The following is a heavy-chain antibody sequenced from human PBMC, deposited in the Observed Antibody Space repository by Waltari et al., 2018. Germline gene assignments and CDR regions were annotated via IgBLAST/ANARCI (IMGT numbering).Heavy chain of an antibody. CDR3: ARGNTKYGMDV. D-gene: IGHD3-10*01. CDR1: SFNVSSYY. Sequence: EVQLVESGGHLIQPGGSLSLSCAASSFNVSSYYMNWVRQAPGNGLMWAPILYHAGNTYYADSVKGRFTFSRDNSKNTLYLQMNSLRAEDTAVYYCARGNTKYGMDVWGQGTTVTVSS. V-gene: IGHV3-53*01. J-gene: IGHJ6*02. CDR2: LYHAGNT.